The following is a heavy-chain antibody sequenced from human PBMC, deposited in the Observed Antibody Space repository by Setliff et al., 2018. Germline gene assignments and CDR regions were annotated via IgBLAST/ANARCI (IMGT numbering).Heavy chain of an antibody. J-gene: IGHJ4*02. CDR1: DGSLSTYY. CDR2: VYYSGTA. V-gene: IGHV4-59*01. CDR3: ARGGTFRYFDF. Sequence: LSLTCTVSDGSLSTYYWSWIRQPPGKGLEFIGYVYYSGTANYSPSLRGRLTISVDTSKNQFSLKLRSVTAADTAVYYCARGGTFRYFDFWGQGAPVTVPQ. D-gene: IGHD5-12*01.